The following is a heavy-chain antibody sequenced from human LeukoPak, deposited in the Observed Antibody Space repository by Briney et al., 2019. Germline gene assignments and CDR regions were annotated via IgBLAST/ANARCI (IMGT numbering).Heavy chain of an antibody. V-gene: IGHV1-18*01. J-gene: IGHJ3*01. CDR1: GYTFTSYG. CDR3: AREYYYDTSGPGGVFDV. D-gene: IGHD3-22*01. CDR2: VNPNTGGT. Sequence: ASVKVSCKASGYTFTSYGISWVRQAPGQGLEWMGWVNPNTGGTNYAPKYQGSVTMTRDTSVNTAYMELSRLRSDDTAVYFCAREYYYDTSGPGGVFDVWGQGTMVIVSS.